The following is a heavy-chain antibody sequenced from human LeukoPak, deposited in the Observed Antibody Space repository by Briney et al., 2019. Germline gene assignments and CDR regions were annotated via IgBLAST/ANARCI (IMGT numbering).Heavy chain of an antibody. CDR2: INHSGST. CDR1: GGSFSGYY. J-gene: IGHJ4*02. Sequence: SETLSLTCAVYGGSFSGYYWSWIRQPPGKGLEWIGEINHSGSTYYNPSLKSRVTISVDTSKNQFSLKLSSVTAADTAVYYCARAATSMYYYDSSGYDHWGQGTLVTVSS. V-gene: IGHV4-34*01. D-gene: IGHD3-22*01. CDR3: ARAATSMYYYDSSGYDH.